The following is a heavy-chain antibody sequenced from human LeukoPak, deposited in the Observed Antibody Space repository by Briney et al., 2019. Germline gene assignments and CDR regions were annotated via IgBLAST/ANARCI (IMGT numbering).Heavy chain of an antibody. CDR3: ARRGNYGDYFDY. J-gene: IGHJ4*02. CDR1: GYTFTGYY. Sequence: ASVKVSCKASGYTFTGYYMHWVRQAPGQGLEWMGWINPNSGSTNYAQKFQGRVTMTRDTSISTAFMDLSRLRSDDTAVYYCARRGNYGDYFDYWGQGTLVTVAS. V-gene: IGHV1-2*02. D-gene: IGHD4-17*01. CDR2: INPNSGST.